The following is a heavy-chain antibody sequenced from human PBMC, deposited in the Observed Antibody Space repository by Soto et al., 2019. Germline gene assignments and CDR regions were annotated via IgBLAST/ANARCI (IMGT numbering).Heavy chain of an antibody. CDR3: ARDLDGSGSYYTDY. CDR1: GYMFISYG. V-gene: IGHV1-18*01. Sequence: ASVKVSCKASGYMFISYGINWVRRAPGQGLEWMGWISAYNANTKYAQNLQGRVTMTTDTSTSTAYMEMRSLRSDDTAVYYCARDLDGSGSYYTDYWGPGTLVTVSS. CDR2: ISAYNANT. J-gene: IGHJ4*02. D-gene: IGHD3-10*01.